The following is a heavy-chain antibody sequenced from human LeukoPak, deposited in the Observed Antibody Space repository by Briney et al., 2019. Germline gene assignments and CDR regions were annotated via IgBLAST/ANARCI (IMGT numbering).Heavy chain of an antibody. D-gene: IGHD2-15*01. CDR3: ARERCSGGSCYSSEFDP. CDR1: GYTFTGYY. CDR2: INPNSGGT. V-gene: IGHV1-2*07. Sequence: ASVKVSCKASGYTFTGYYMHWVRQAPGQGLEWMGWINPNSGGTNYAHKFQGRVTMTRDTSISTAYMELSRLRSDDTAVYYCARERCSGGSCYSSEFDPWGQGTLVTVSS. J-gene: IGHJ5*02.